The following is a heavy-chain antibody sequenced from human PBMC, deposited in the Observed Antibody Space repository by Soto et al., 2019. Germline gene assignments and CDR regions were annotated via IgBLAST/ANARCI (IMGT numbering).Heavy chain of an antibody. V-gene: IGHV3-66*01. J-gene: IGHJ4*02. Sequence: PGGSLRLACAASGFIVSTIYMSWVRQAPGKGLEWVSTIYADGRTYYADSVKGRFTMSRDDVKNTPFLQMNSLRVEDTAVYYCARDIDYCGQGTLVTVSS. CDR1: GFIVSTIY. CDR2: IYADGRT. CDR3: ARDIDY.